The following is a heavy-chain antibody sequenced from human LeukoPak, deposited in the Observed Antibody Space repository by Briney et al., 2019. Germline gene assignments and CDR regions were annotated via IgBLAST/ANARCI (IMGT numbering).Heavy chain of an antibody. J-gene: IGHJ6*02. Sequence: GESLKISCKGSGYSFTNYWINWVRQMPGKGLEWMGRIDPSDSYPNYSPSFQGHVTISADKSISTPYLQWSSLKASDTAIYHCARQSTGGSRYSYYYAMDVWGQGTTVTVSS. CDR3: ARQSTGGSRYSYYYAMDV. CDR1: GYSFTNYW. V-gene: IGHV5-10-1*01. CDR2: IDPSDSYP. D-gene: IGHD2-15*01.